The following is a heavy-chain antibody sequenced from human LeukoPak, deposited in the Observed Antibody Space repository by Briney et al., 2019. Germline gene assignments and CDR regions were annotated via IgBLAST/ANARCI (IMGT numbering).Heavy chain of an antibody. CDR3: VRDGEGVAISVNYWFDP. Sequence: ALVKVSCKASGFRFTSYDINWVRQASGQGLEWMGWMNPNNGNTGYAQKFQGRVTLTRDTSTSTAYMELRDLRSEDTAVYYCVRDGEGVAISVNYWFDPWGQGTLVTVSS. CDR2: MNPNNGNT. J-gene: IGHJ5*02. V-gene: IGHV1-8*01. D-gene: IGHD3-10*01. CDR1: GFRFTSYD.